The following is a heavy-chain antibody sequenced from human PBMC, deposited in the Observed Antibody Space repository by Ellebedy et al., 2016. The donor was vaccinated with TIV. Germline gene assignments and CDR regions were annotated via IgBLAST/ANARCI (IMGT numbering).Heavy chain of an antibody. Sequence: MPSDTLSLTCAISGGSVSSSYYWNWIRQPPGKGLEWIGYIYYSGATNYNPSLKSRVTISVDTSESQFSLKVTSVTAADTAVYYCARLGSTGHFDYWGQGTLVTVSS. CDR3: ARLGSTGHFDY. V-gene: IGHV4-61*01. D-gene: IGHD4-17*01. CDR1: GGSVSSSYY. CDR2: IYYSGAT. J-gene: IGHJ4*02.